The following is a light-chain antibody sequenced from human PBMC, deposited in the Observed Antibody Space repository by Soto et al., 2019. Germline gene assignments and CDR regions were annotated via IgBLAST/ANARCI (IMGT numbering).Light chain of an antibody. CDR2: EDT. CDR3: QAWDSSTGV. J-gene: IGLJ3*02. V-gene: IGLV3-1*01. CDR1: KWVGKY. Sequence: SYELTQPPSVSVSPGQTASIACSGAKWVGKYASWYQQKPGQSPVLVIYEDTKRPSGIPERFSCTNACSTATLTIRGTQAIDEADFYCQAWDSSTGVFGGGTKVTVL.